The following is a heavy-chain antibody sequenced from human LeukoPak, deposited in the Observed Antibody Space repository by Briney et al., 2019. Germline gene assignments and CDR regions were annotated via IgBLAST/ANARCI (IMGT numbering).Heavy chain of an antibody. CDR2: ISAYNGNT. CDR1: GYTFTSYD. V-gene: IGHV1-2*02. D-gene: IGHD1-26*01. Sequence: ASVKVSCKASGYTFTSYDINWVRQAPGQGLEWMGWISAYNGNTNYAQKFQGRVTMTRDTSISTAYMELSRLRSDDTAVYYCARGGGSYLDYWGQGTLVTVSS. J-gene: IGHJ4*02. CDR3: ARGGGSYLDY.